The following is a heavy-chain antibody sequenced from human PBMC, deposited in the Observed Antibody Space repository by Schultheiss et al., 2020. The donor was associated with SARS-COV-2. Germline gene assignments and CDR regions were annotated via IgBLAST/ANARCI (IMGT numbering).Heavy chain of an antibody. CDR1: GGSFSGYY. CDR3: AKGVTGTPRHILNFQH. CDR2: INHSGST. J-gene: IGHJ1*01. Sequence: SQTLSLTCAVYGGSFSGYYWSWIRQPPGKGLEWIGEINHSGSTNYNPSLKSRVTISVDTSKNQFSLKLSSVTAADTAVYYCAKGVTGTPRHILNFQHWGQGTLVTVSS. V-gene: IGHV4-34*01. D-gene: IGHD1-20*01.